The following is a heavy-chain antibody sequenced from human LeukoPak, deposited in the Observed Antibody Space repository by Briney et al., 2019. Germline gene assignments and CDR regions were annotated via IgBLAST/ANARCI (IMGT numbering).Heavy chain of an antibody. J-gene: IGHJ5*02. CDR1: GGTFSSYA. CDR3: ARDGLVVQYPEGRNWFDP. D-gene: IGHD2-2*01. Sequence: SVKVSCKASGGTFSSYAISWVRQAPGQGLEWMGGIIPIFGTANYAQKFQGRVTITADESTSTAYMELSSLRSEDTAVYYCARDGLVVQYPEGRNWFDPWGQGTLVTVSS. V-gene: IGHV1-69*01. CDR2: IIPIFGTA.